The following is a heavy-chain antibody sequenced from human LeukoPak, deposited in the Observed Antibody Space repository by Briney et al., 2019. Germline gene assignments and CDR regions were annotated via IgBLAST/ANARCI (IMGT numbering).Heavy chain of an antibody. J-gene: IGHJ5*02. D-gene: IGHD2-15*01. Sequence: SETLSLTCAVYGGSFSGYYWSWIRQPPGKGLEWIGEINHSGRTNYNPSLKSRVTISVDTSKNQFSLKLSSVTAADTAVYYCARGDLGYCSGGSCYGDWFDPWGQGTLVTVSS. CDR1: GGSFSGYY. V-gene: IGHV4-34*01. CDR2: INHSGRT. CDR3: ARGDLGYCSGGSCYGDWFDP.